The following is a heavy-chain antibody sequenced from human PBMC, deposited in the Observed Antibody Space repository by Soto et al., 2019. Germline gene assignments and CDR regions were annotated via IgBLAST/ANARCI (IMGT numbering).Heavy chain of an antibody. CDR1: GFRFSSYG. D-gene: IGHD3-22*01. Sequence: QVQLVESGGGVVQPGRSLRLSCAASGFRFSSYGMHWVRQAPGKGLGWVAVMSYDGSNTYYADSVKGRFTISRDNSKNTLYLQMNSLRAEDTAVYYCAKTGSSGYYGGGDYFDYWGQGTLVTVSS. J-gene: IGHJ4*02. CDR2: MSYDGSNT. V-gene: IGHV3-30*18. CDR3: AKTGSSGYYGGGDYFDY.